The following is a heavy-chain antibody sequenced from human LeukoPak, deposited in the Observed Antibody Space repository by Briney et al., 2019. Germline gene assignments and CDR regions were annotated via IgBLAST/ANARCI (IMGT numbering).Heavy chain of an antibody. CDR2: IIPILGIA. D-gene: IGHD3-10*01. Sequence: SVKVSCKASGGTFSSYAISWVRQAPGQGLEWMGRIIPILGIANYAQKFQGRVTITADKSTSTAYMELSSLRSEDTAVYYCAREGLYYGSGNWGQGTLVTVSS. V-gene: IGHV1-69*04. CDR3: AREGLYYGSGN. CDR1: GGTFSSYA. J-gene: IGHJ4*02.